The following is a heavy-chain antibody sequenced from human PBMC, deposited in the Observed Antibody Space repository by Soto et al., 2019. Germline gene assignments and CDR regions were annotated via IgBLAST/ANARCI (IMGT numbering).Heavy chain of an antibody. CDR1: GFTVSSNY. Sequence: GGSLRLSCAASGFTVSSNYMSWVRQAPGKGLEWVSVIYSGGSTYYADSVKGRFTISRDNSKNTLYLQMNSLRAEDTAVYYCARESGYDSDAFDIWGQGTMVTVSS. J-gene: IGHJ3*02. D-gene: IGHD5-12*01. CDR2: IYSGGST. V-gene: IGHV3-66*01. CDR3: ARESGYDSDAFDI.